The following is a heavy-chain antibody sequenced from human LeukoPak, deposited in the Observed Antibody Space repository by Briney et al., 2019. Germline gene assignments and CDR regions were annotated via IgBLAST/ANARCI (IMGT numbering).Heavy chain of an antibody. Sequence: GGSPRLSCAASGFNFANHAMSWVRQTPGKGLEWVSAISGGGDITYYADSVTGRFTISRDNSKDTLFLQMHSLRPGDTAVYYCVREDTPATANYWGQGTLVTISS. D-gene: IGHD2-21*02. V-gene: IGHV3-23*01. CDR1: GFNFANHA. J-gene: IGHJ4*02. CDR2: ISGGGDIT. CDR3: VREDTPATANY.